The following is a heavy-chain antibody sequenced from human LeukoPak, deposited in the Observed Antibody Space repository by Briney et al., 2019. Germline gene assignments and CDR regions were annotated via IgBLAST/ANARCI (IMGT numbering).Heavy chain of an antibody. Sequence: SETLSLTCTVSGDSISSSYWGWIRQPAGKGLEWIGRIHTSGSTYYSPSLKSRVTMSVDTSTNQFSLKLGSVTAADTAMYYCARVRLGRGLDYWGQGTLVTVSS. V-gene: IGHV4-4*07. CDR1: GDSISSSY. CDR3: ARVRLGRGLDY. J-gene: IGHJ4*02. CDR2: IHTSGST. D-gene: IGHD6-19*01.